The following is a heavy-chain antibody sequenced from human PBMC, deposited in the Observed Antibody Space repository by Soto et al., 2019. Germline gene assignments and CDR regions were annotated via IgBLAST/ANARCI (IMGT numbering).Heavy chain of an antibody. J-gene: IGHJ6*02. CDR3: ARENSGGYYSYFYYGLDV. CDR2: LSYDGSNK. V-gene: IGHV3-30-3*01. Sequence: WVRKAPGKGLEWVAVLSYDGSNKYYADSVQGRFTLSRDNSKNTLYLQTHSLRAEDTAVYYCARENSGGYYSYFYYGLDVWGPGTTVTVSS. D-gene: IGHD3-22*01.